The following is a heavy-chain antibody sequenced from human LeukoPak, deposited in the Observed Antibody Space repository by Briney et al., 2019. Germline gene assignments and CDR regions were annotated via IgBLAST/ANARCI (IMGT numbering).Heavy chain of an antibody. Sequence: GGSLSLSRAASGFALRSLAVHWGRQAPGKGLEWVAGISYDGTDEYYSDSVKGRFTISRDNSKNTLYLQMNSLRAEDTAVFYCAREGYCRGGEGSSGGHEYYYGMDVWGQGTTVTVSS. J-gene: IGHJ6*02. D-gene: IGHD2-15*01. CDR1: GFALRSLA. CDR2: ISYDGTDE. CDR3: AREGYCRGGEGSSGGHEYYYGMDV. V-gene: IGHV3-30*04.